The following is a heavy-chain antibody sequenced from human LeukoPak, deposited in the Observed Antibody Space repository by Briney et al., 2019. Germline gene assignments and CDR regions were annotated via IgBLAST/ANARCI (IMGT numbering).Heavy chain of an antibody. CDR1: GGSISSSNW. CDR3: SGGNSEDFDY. D-gene: IGHD4-23*01. V-gene: IGHV4-4*02. J-gene: IGHJ4*02. Sequence: SETLSLTCAVSGGSISSSNWWSWVRQPPGKGLEWIGEIYHSGSTNYNPSLKSRVTISVDTSKNQFSLKLSSVTAADTAVYYCSGGNSEDFDYWGQGTLVTVSS. CDR2: IYHSGST.